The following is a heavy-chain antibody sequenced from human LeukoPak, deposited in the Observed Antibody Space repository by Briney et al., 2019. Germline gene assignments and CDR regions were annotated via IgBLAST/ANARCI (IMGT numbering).Heavy chain of an antibody. CDR1: GYTFTSYG. J-gene: IGHJ4*02. CDR2: ISAYNGNT. Sequence: ASVKVSCKASGYTFTSYGISWVRQAPGQGLEWMGWISAYNGNTNYAQKLQGRVTMTTDTSTSTAYMELRSLRSDDTAAYYCARRMASPYYYDSSGYYSEWGQGTLVTVSS. V-gene: IGHV1-18*01. CDR3: ARRMASPYYYDSSGYYSE. D-gene: IGHD3-22*01.